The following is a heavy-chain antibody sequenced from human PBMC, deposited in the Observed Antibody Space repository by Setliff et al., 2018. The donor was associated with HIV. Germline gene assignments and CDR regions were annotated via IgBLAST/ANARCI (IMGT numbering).Heavy chain of an antibody. V-gene: IGHV5-51*01. CDR2: IYPYDSDT. CDR1: GYSLTSYW. J-gene: IGHJ4*02. D-gene: IGHD3-22*01. Sequence: PGESLKISCKVSGYSLTSYWIGWVRQMPGKGLEWIGIIYPYDSDTRYSPSPQGQVSISAAKSISTVYLQLTSLKASDTAIYYCARHPTHFHDTSGYYIDYWGQGTQVTVSS. CDR3: ARHPTHFHDTSGYYIDY.